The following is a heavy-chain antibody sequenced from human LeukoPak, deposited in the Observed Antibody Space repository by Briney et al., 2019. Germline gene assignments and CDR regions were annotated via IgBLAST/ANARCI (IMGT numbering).Heavy chain of an antibody. CDR1: GFTVSSKY. J-gene: IGHJ5*02. Sequence: GGSLRLSCAASGFTVSSKYMTWVRQAPGKGLEWVSLIYSAGSTYYADSVKGRFTISRDNSKNTLYLQMNSLRAEDTAVYYCAREEIVLRYFDWLLPNWFDPWGQGTLVTVSS. V-gene: IGHV3-53*01. CDR2: IYSAGST. CDR3: AREEIVLRYFDWLLPNWFDP. D-gene: IGHD3-9*01.